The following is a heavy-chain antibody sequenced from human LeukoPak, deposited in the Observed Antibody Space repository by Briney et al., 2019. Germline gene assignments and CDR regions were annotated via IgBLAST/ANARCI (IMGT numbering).Heavy chain of an antibody. J-gene: IGHJ4*02. CDR2: IYYSGST. Sequence: SETLSLTCTVSGGSISSYYWSWIRQPPGKGLEWIGYIYYSGSTNYNPSLKSRVTISVDTSKNQFSLKLSSVTAADTAVYYCASSGLSYYDFWSGYFHFDYWGQGTLVTVSS. D-gene: IGHD3-3*01. CDR1: GGSISSYY. CDR3: ASSGLSYYDFWSGYFHFDY. V-gene: IGHV4-59*01.